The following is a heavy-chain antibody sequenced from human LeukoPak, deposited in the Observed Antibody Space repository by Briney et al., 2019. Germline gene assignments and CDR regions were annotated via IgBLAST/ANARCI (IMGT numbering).Heavy chain of an antibody. V-gene: IGHV4-39*07. Sequence: SETLSLTCTVSGGSISSTSYHWAWIRQPPGKGLEWIATVYYTGSAYYNPSLKSRVTISVDTSKSQFSLKVTSVTAADTAVYYCARGRGSFDFWGQGTLVTVSS. CDR3: ARGRGSFDF. D-gene: IGHD5-12*01. CDR2: VYYTGSA. J-gene: IGHJ4*02. CDR1: GGSISSTSYH.